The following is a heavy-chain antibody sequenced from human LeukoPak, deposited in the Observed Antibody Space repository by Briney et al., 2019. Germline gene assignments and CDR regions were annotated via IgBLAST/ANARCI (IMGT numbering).Heavy chain of an antibody. V-gene: IGHV3-30-3*01. Sequence: GGSLRLSCAASGFTFSSYIMHWVRQAPGKGLEWVAVISYDGSNKYYADSVKGRFTISRDNSKNTLYLQMNSLRAEDTAVYYCAREGNYVWGSYRYTGYFDYWGQGTLVTVSS. D-gene: IGHD3-16*02. CDR1: GFTFSSYI. CDR3: AREGNYVWGSYRYTGYFDY. J-gene: IGHJ4*02. CDR2: ISYDGSNK.